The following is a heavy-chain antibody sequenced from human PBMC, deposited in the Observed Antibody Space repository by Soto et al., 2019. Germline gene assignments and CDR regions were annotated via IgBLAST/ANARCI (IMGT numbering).Heavy chain of an antibody. D-gene: IGHD2-2*01. CDR2: ISGSGGST. V-gene: IGHV3-23*01. CDR1: GFTFSSYA. J-gene: IGHJ6*02. Sequence: EVQLLESGGGLVQPGGSLRLSCAASGFTFSSYAMSWVRQAPGKGLEWVSAISGSGGSTYYADSVKGRFTISRDNSKNTLYLQMNSLRAEDTAVYYCAKDMGCSSTSCYVRYYYGMDVWGQGTTVTVSS. CDR3: AKDMGCSSTSCYVRYYYGMDV.